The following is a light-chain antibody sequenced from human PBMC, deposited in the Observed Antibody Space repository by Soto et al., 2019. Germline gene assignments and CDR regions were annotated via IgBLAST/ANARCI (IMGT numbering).Light chain of an antibody. CDR1: QSVSSSY. J-gene: IGKJ4*01. CDR3: QQYGSPGT. V-gene: IGKV3-20*01. Sequence: EIVLTQSPGTLSLSPGERATLSCRASQSVSSSYLAWYQQKPGQAPRLLIYGASSRATGIPDRFSGSGSGTDFTLTISRLEPEDFAVYYCQQYGSPGTFGGATKVEIK. CDR2: GAS.